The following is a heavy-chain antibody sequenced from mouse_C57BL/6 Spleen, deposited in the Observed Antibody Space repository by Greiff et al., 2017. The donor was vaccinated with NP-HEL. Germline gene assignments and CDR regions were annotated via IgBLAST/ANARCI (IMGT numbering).Heavy chain of an antibody. CDR2: IYPRSGNT. V-gene: IGHV1-81*01. Sequence: QVQLQQSGAELARPGASVKLSCKASGYTFTSYGISWVKQRTGQGLEWIGEIYPRSGNTYYNEKFKGKATLTADKSSSTAYMELRSLTSEDSAVYFCARSPLDYYGSSFAWFAYWGQGTLVTVSA. CDR3: ARSPLDYYGSSFAWFAY. J-gene: IGHJ3*01. D-gene: IGHD1-1*01. CDR1: GYTFTSYG.